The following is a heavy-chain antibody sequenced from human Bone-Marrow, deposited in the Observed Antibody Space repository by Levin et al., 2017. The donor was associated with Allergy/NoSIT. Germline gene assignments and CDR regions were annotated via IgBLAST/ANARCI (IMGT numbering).Heavy chain of an antibody. D-gene: IGHD4-17*01. Sequence: SETLSLTCTVSGGSVSSGSYYWSWIRQSPGKGLEWIGYIYFTGSTNYNPSLKSRVTISADASKNQFSLKLNSVTAADTAMYYCVREDDYGVGDAFDIWGQGTKVTVSS. CDR3: VREDDYGVGDAFDI. V-gene: IGHV4-61*01. CDR1: GGSVSSGSYY. J-gene: IGHJ3*02. CDR2: IYFTGST.